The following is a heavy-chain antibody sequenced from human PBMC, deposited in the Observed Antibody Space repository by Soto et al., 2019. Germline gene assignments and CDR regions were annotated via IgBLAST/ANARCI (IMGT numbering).Heavy chain of an antibody. D-gene: IGHD3-10*01. CDR3: ARCPTVLVSMVLGVTYYFDY. V-gene: IGHV3-30-3*01. CDR1: GFTFSSYA. Sequence: GGSLRLSCAASGFTFSSYAMHWVRQAPGKGLEWVAVISYDGSNKYYADSVKGRFSISRDNSKNTLYLQMNSLRAEDTAVDYGARCPTVLVSMVLGVTYYFDYWGQGTLVTVSS. J-gene: IGHJ4*02. CDR2: ISYDGSNK.